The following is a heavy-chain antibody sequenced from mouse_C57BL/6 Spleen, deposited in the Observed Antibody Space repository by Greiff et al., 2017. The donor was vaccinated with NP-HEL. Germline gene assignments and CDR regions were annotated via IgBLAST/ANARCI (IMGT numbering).Heavy chain of an antibody. CDR3: ARQGDYDQAWFAY. J-gene: IGHJ3*01. D-gene: IGHD2-4*01. V-gene: IGHV1-47*01. CDR2: FHPYNDDT. CDR1: GYTFTTYP. Sequence: VQLQQPGAELVKPGASVKMSCKASGYTFTTYPIEWMKQNHGKSLEWIGNFHPYNDDTKYNEKFKGKATLTVEKSSSTVYLELSRLTSDDFAVYYCARQGDYDQAWFAYWGQGTLVTVSA.